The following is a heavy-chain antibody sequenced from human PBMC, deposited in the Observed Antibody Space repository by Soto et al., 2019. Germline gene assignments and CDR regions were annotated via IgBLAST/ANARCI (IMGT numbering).Heavy chain of an antibody. CDR1: GGSISSSSYY. Sequence: SETLSLTCTVSGGSISSSSYYWGWIRQPPGKGLEWIGSIYYSGSTYYNPSLKSRVTISVDTSKNQFSLKLSSVTAADTAVYYCARRMEPYDFWSGYSSDYYGMDVWGQGTTVTVSS. J-gene: IGHJ6*02. CDR2: IYYSGST. CDR3: ARRMEPYDFWSGYSSDYYGMDV. V-gene: IGHV4-39*01. D-gene: IGHD3-3*01.